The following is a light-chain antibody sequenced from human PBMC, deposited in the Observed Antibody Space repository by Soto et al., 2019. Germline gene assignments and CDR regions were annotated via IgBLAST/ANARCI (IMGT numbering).Light chain of an antibody. J-gene: IGKJ2*01. V-gene: IGKV1-5*01. CDR3: QQYNSYSMYT. CDR1: QSISSW. CDR2: DAS. Sequence: DIQMTQSPSTLSASVGDRVTITCRASQSISSWLAWYQQKPGKAPKLLIYDASSLESGVPSRFSGSGSGTEFTLTISSLQPDDFATYYCQQYNSYSMYTFSQEPKVDIK.